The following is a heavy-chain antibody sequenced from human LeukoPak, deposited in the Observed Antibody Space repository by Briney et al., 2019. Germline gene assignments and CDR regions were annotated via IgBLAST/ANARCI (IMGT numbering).Heavy chain of an antibody. J-gene: IGHJ3*02. CDR3: ARVMSSSGYGAFDI. CDR1: GFTFSSYA. V-gene: IGHV3-30-3*01. D-gene: IGHD3-22*01. Sequence: GRSLRLSCAASGFTFSSYAMHWVRQAPGKGLEWVAVISYDGSNKYYADSVKGRFTISRDNSKNTLYLQMNSLRAEDTVVYYCARVMSSSGYGAFDIWGQGTMVTVSS. CDR2: ISYDGSNK.